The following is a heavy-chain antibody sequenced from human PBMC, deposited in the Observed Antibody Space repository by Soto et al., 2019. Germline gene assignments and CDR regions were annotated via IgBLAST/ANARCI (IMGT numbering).Heavy chain of an antibody. V-gene: IGHV1-8*01. Sequence: QVQLVQSGAEVKKPGASVKVSCKASGYTFTSYDINWVRQATGKGLEWMGWMNPNSGNTGYAEKFQGRVTMTRNISISTAYMGLSSLRSEDTAVYYCARGVRAAVTTSRSYYYYYMDVWGKGTTVTVSS. D-gene: IGHD4-4*01. J-gene: IGHJ6*03. CDR1: GYTFTSYD. CDR3: ARGVRAAVTTSRSYYYYYMDV. CDR2: MNPNSGNT.